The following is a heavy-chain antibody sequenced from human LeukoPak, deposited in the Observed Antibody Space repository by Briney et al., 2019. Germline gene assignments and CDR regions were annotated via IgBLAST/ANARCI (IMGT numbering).Heavy chain of an antibody. D-gene: IGHD5-18*01. V-gene: IGHV4-34*01. Sequence: SETLSLTCAVYGGSFSGYYWSWIRQPPGKGLEWIGEINHSGSTNYNPSLKSRVTISVDTPKNQFSLKLSSVTAADTAVYYCARARGYSYGDYWGQGTLVTVSS. J-gene: IGHJ4*02. CDR2: INHSGST. CDR1: GGSFSGYY. CDR3: ARARGYSYGDY.